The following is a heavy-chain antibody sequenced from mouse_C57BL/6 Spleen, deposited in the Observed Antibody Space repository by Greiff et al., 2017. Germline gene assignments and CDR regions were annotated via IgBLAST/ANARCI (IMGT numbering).Heavy chain of an antibody. D-gene: IGHD4-1*01. Sequence: QVQLQQPGAELVRPGSSVKLSCKASGYTFTSYWMDWVKQRPGQGLEWIGNIYPSDSETHYNQKFKDKATLTVDKSSSTAYMQLSSLTSEDSAVYYCARSPNWDGDYWGQGTTLTVSS. CDR2: IYPSDSET. J-gene: IGHJ2*01. V-gene: IGHV1-61*01. CDR1: GYTFTSYW. CDR3: ARSPNWDGDY.